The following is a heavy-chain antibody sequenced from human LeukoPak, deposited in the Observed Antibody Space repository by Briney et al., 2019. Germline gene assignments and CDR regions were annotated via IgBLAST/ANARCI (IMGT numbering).Heavy chain of an antibody. CDR2: ISYDGSNK. CDR1: GFTFSNSD. J-gene: IGHJ4*02. V-gene: IGHV3-30-3*01. CDR3: ARDAHYYDSSGYPH. D-gene: IGHD3-22*01. Sequence: GGALRLSCATSGFTFSNSDMNWVRQAPGKGLEWVAVISYDGSNKYYADSVKGRFTISRDNSKNTLYLQMNSLRAEDTAVYYCARDAHYYDSSGYPHWGQGTLVTVSS.